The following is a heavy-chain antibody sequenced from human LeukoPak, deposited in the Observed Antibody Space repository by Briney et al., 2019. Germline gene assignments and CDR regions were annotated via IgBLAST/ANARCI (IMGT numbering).Heavy chain of an antibody. D-gene: IGHD6-19*01. J-gene: IGHJ4*02. CDR2: ISGSGGST. V-gene: IGHV3-23*01. CDR1: GFTFSSYA. Sequence: GSLRLSCAASGFTFSSYAMSWVRQAPGKGLEWVSAISGSGGSTYYADSVKGRFAISRDNSKNTLYLQMNSLRAEDTAVYYCAKGYSSGWRTYFDYWGQGTLVTVSS. CDR3: AKGYSSGWRTYFDY.